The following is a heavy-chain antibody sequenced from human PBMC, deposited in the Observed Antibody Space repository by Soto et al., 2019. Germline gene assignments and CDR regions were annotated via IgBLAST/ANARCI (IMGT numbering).Heavy chain of an antibody. V-gene: IGHV3-21*01. J-gene: IGHJ5*02. D-gene: IGHD4-4*01. CDR3: ARRGAAFRGPDYRNNFVRLGWFDP. CDR2: ISSSSSYI. Sequence: GSLILSCAASGFTFSSYSMNWVRHAPGEGLEWVSSISSSSSYIYYADSVKGRFTISRDNAKNSLYLQMNSLRAEDTAVYYCARRGAAFRGPDYRNNFVRLGWFDPWGQGTLVTVSS. CDR1: GFTFSSYS.